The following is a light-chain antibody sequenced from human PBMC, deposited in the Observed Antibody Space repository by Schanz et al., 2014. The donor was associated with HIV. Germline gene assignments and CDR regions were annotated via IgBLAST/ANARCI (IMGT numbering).Light chain of an antibody. CDR2: QAS. V-gene: IGKV1-5*03. J-gene: IGKJ2*01. Sequence: DIQMTQSPSYLSASVGDRVSMTCRSSQTISSELAWYQQKPGKAPNLLIYQASILESGIPSRFSGSGSGTEFTLTISSVQPEDFATYYCQQYDRRSFTFGQGTKLEI. CDR1: QTISSE. CDR3: QQYDRRSFT.